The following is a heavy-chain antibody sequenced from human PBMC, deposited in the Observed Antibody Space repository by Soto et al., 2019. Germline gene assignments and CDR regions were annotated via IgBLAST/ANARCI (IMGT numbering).Heavy chain of an antibody. CDR3: PYRFSLCGGDYPKVFDI. CDR2: ISGSGDST. J-gene: IGHJ3*02. D-gene: IGHD2-21*01. Sequence: GGSLRLSCAASGITFSSYAMSWVRQAPGKGLEWVSAISGSGDSTYYADSVKGRFTISRDNSKNTLYLQMNSLRAEDTAVYYCPYRFSLCGGDYPKVFDIWGQGKMDTVS. CDR1: GITFSSYA. V-gene: IGHV3-23*01.